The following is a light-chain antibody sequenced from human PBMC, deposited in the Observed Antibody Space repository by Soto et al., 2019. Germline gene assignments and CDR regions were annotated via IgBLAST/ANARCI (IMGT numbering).Light chain of an antibody. Sequence: DIQMTQSPSSLSASVGDRVTITCRASQSVSFYLHWYQQKPGKAPNLLIYGASSLQSGVPSRFCGGGSETDFTLTISSLQPEDFATYYCHQTFSTPRTFGQGTKVEI. J-gene: IGKJ1*01. CDR3: HQTFSTPRT. CDR1: QSVSFY. CDR2: GAS. V-gene: IGKV1-39*01.